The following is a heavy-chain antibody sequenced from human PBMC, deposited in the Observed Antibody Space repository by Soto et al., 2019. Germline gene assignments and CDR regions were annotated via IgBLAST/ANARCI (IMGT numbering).Heavy chain of an antibody. CDR3: AAYCSSITCTPFHGYA. V-gene: IGHV3-7*03. CDR2: IKKDESEQ. D-gene: IGHD2-2*01. J-gene: IGHJ5*02. Sequence: GGSLRLSCTASGFTFSDYWMSWVRHFPGRGLEWVANIKKDESEQYYVDSVKGRFTISRDNAKNSLYLQMDNLRAEDTAVYYCAAYCSSITCTPFHGYAWGQGTLVTVSS. CDR1: GFTFSDYW.